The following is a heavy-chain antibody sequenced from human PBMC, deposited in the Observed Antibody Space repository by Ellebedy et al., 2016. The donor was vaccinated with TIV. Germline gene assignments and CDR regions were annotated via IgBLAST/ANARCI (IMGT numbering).Heavy chain of an antibody. J-gene: IGHJ6*02. Sequence: SETLSLXXAVSGGSISSSNWWSWVRQPPGKGLEWIGEICHSGSTHYNPSLKSRVTISVDKSKNQFSLKLSSVTAADTAVYYCARAWGFKLNYFYYGMDVWGQGTTVTVSS. V-gene: IGHV4-4*02. CDR3: ARAWGFKLNYFYYGMDV. D-gene: IGHD1-7*01. CDR1: GGSISSSNW. CDR2: ICHSGST.